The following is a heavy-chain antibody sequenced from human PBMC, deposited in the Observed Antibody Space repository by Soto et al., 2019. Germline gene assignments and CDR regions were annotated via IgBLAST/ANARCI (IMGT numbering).Heavy chain of an antibody. Sequence: GGSLRLSCAASGFTFSSYGMHWVRQAPGKGLEWVAVISYDGSNKYYADSVKGRFTISRDNSKNTLYLQMNSLRAEDTAVYYCAKGGGYCSSTSCYLRMWYMDVWGKGTTVTVSS. CDR3: AKGGGYCSSTSCYLRMWYMDV. CDR1: GFTFSSYG. V-gene: IGHV3-30*18. J-gene: IGHJ6*03. D-gene: IGHD2-2*01. CDR2: ISYDGSNK.